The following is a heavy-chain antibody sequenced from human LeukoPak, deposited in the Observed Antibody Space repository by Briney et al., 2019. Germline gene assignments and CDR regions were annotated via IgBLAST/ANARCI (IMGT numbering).Heavy chain of an antibody. J-gene: IGHJ6*03. Sequence: SETLSLTCTVSGGSFSSYHWSWIRQPPGKGLEWIGEIDHSGSSNYNPSLKSRLTISVDTSKNQLSLRLSSVTAADTAVYYCARGKGEGDYDFLSGIYYYYYYMDVWGRGTTVTVSS. CDR2: IDHSGSS. CDR3: ARGKGEGDYDFLSGIYYYYYYMDV. D-gene: IGHD3-3*01. CDR1: GGSFSSYH. V-gene: IGHV4-34*01.